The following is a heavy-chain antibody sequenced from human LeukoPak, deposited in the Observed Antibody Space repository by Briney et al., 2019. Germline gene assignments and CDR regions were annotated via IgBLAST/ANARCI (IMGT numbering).Heavy chain of an antibody. CDR1: GFTFSHYA. Sequence: GTSLRLSCAASGFTFSHYAMHWVRQAPGKGLEWVAVIWYDGSHDTYTDSVKGRFTVSRDNFKNALHLQMNCLRVEDTAVYYCAKEGDYCSSSGCHKRGIDYWGQGTLVTVSS. CDR3: AKEGDYCSSSGCHKRGIDY. D-gene: IGHD2-2*01. J-gene: IGHJ4*02. V-gene: IGHV3-33*06. CDR2: IWYDGSHD.